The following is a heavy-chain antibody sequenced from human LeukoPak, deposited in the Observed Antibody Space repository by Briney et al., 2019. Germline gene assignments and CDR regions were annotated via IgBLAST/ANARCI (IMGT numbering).Heavy chain of an antibody. V-gene: IGHV3-7*05. J-gene: IGHJ4*02. Sequence: GGSLRLSCAASRFTFSNYWMSWVRQPPGKGLEWLANINQGGSETYYLSSVKGRFTISRDNAKNSLYLQMNSLRADDTAIYYCVRDVSGYDYWGQGTLVTVSS. CDR3: VRDVSGYDY. CDR1: RFTFSNYW. CDR2: INQGGSET. D-gene: IGHD5-12*01.